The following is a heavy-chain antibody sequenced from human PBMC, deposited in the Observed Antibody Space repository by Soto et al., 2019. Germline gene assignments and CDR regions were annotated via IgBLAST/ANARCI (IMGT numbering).Heavy chain of an antibody. CDR3: ARKVLLCDF. Sequence: QVKLVQSGPELTKPGASVKVSCKTSGYNFTDFSITWVRQAPGQGLEWMGWVSPYYGNTKYTEKFQDRVTMTADTSTNTVYLELRTLRSDDTAMYYCARKVLLCDFWGQGTLVTVSS. CDR2: VSPYYGNT. CDR1: GYNFTDFS. V-gene: IGHV1-18*01. J-gene: IGHJ4*02. D-gene: IGHD3-10*01.